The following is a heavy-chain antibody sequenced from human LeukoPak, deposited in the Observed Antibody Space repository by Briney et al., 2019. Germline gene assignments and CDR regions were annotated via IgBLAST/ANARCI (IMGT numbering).Heavy chain of an antibody. D-gene: IGHD1-26*01. CDR3: ARGDSGSFSQFDC. CDR1: GGSISSYY. J-gene: IGHJ4*02. Sequence: SETLSLTCTVSGGSISSYYWSWIRQPPEKGLEWTGYIYYSGSTNYNPSLKSRVTISVDTSKNQFSLKLSSVTAADTAVYYCARGDSGSFSQFDCWGQGTLVTVSS. V-gene: IGHV4-59*01. CDR2: IYYSGST.